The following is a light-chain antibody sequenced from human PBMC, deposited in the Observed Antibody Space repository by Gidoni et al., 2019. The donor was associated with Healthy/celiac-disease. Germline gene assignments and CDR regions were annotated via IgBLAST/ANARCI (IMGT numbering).Light chain of an antibody. CDR1: QGIRND. V-gene: IGKV1-6*01. J-gene: IGKJ1*01. Sequence: AIQMTPSPSFLSASVGDRVTITCRASQGIRNDLGWYQQKPGKAPKLLICAASSLQSGVPSRFSGSGSGTDFTLTISSLQPEDFATYYCLQDYNYPWTFGQGTKVEIK. CDR3: LQDYNYPWT. CDR2: AAS.